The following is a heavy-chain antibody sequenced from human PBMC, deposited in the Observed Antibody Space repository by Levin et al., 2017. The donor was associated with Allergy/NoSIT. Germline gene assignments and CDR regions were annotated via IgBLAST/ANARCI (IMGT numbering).Heavy chain of an antibody. CDR1: GGPMTYYF. V-gene: IGHV4-59*01. J-gene: IGHJ4*02. CDR2: IYYGGTT. D-gene: IGHD2-2*01. CDR3: ARSDYCSSTSCYGTGFDN. Sequence: SETLSLTCTVSGGPMTYYFWSWIRQSPGKGLEWIGYIYYGGTTTYNPSLKSRVTISADTSKNQFSLRLSSVTAAAAAVYYCARSDYCSSTSCYGTGFDNWGQGTLVTVSS.